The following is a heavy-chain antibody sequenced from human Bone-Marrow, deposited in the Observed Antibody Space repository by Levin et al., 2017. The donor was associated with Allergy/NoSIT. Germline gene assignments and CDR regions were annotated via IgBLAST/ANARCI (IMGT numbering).Heavy chain of an antibody. CDR2: ISGSGSST. V-gene: IGHV3-23*01. D-gene: IGHD6-19*01. J-gene: IGHJ4*02. Sequence: PGGSLRLSWAASGFTFNSYALSWVRQAPGKGLEWVSAISGSGSSTYYADSVKGRFTISRDNSKTTLYLQMNSLRAEDTAVYYCAKGAGWVAGAVALIWGQGTLVTVSS. CDR3: AKGAGWVAGAVALI. CDR1: GFTFNSYA.